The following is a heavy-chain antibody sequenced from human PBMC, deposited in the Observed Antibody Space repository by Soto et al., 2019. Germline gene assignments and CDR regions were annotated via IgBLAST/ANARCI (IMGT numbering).Heavy chain of an antibody. Sequence: EVQLVESGGDSVQPGGSLRLSCAASGFTFSSYWMYWVRQAPGEGLVWVSRINSDGSATTYADSVKGRFTVSRNNAKNTLYLQMNSLRAEDTAVYYWARSPYYYGMDVWGQGTTVIVSS. CDR3: ARSPYYYGMDV. CDR2: INSDGSAT. CDR1: GFTFSSYW. V-gene: IGHV3-74*01. J-gene: IGHJ6*02.